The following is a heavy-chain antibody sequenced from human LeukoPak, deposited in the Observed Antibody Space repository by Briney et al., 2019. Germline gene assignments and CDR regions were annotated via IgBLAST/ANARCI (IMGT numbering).Heavy chain of an antibody. Sequence: GDRRLSCAASGFTFSSYEMNWVRQAPGKGLEWVTYISSSGSTIYYADYVKGRFTVSRDNAKNSLYLQMNNLRAEDTALYYCGRDRVGGRGYSLDYLGQGTLVTVS. CDR3: GRDRVGGRGYSLDY. D-gene: IGHD5-18*01. J-gene: IGHJ4*02. V-gene: IGHV3-48*03. CDR1: GFTFSSYE. CDR2: ISSSGSTI.